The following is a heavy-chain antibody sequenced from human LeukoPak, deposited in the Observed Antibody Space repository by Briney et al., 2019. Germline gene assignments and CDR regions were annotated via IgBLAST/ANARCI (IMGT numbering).Heavy chain of an antibody. CDR3: TRDIGGRSAY. CDR1: GFSFNSFW. J-gene: IGHJ4*02. Sequence: PGGSLRLSCEASGFSFNSFWMHWVRQAPGEGLVWVSRLNEDGGITNYADFAKGRFTISRDNARNTLYLQMNSLSADDTAVYYCTRDIGGRSAYWGQGTLVTVSS. D-gene: IGHD3-16*01. V-gene: IGHV3-74*01. CDR2: LNEDGGIT.